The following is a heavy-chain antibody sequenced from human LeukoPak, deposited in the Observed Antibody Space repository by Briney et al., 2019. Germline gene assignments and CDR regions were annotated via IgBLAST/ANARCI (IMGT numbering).Heavy chain of an antibody. CDR1: GFTFSSYG. CDR2: IWYDGSNK. D-gene: IGHD3-10*01. CDR3: ARDESITMVRGVTGFDY. V-gene: IGHV3-33*01. Sequence: WGSLRLSCAASGFTFSSYGMHWVRQAPGKGLGWVAVIWYDGSNKYYADSVKGRFTISRDNSKNTLYLQMNSLRAEDTAVYYCARDESITMVRGVTGFDYWGQGTLVTVSS. J-gene: IGHJ4*02.